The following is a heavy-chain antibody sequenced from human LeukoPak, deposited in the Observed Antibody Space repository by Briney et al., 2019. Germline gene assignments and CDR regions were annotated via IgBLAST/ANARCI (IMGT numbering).Heavy chain of an antibody. V-gene: IGHV3-23*01. CDR1: GFTFSSYA. J-gene: IGHJ4*02. CDR2: ISGSGGST. Sequence: GGSLRLSCAASGFTFSSYAMSWVRQAPGKGLEWVSTISGSGGSTYYADSVKGRFTISRDNSKNTLYLQMNSLRAEDTAVYYCARGGYDILTGYYTFDYWGQGTLVTVSS. CDR3: ARGGYDILTGYYTFDY. D-gene: IGHD3-9*01.